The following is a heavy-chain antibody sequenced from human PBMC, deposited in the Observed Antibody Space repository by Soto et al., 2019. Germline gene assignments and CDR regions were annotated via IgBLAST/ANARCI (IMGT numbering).Heavy chain of an antibody. CDR1: GGTFSSYA. CDR2: IIPIFGTA. J-gene: IGHJ4*02. CDR3: ARSPAYEYVWGSSNLDY. D-gene: IGHD3-16*01. V-gene: IGHV1-69*01. Sequence: QVQLVQSGAEVKKPGSSVKVSCKASGGTFSSYAISWVRQAPGQGLEWMGGIIPIFGTANYAQKFQGRVTITADESTSTAYMELSSLRSEDTDVYYCARSPAYEYVWGSSNLDYWGQGTLVTVSS.